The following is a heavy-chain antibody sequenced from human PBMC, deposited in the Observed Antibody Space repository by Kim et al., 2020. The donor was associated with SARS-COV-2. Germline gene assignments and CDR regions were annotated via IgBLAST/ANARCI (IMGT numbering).Heavy chain of an antibody. V-gene: IGHV1-69*06. CDR3: ASTGASVTGYYVSSDY. D-gene: IGHD3-10*01. CDR2: INPIFGTA. J-gene: IGHJ4*02. CDR1: GYTFSSYA. Sequence: SVKVSCKASGYTFSSYAISWVRQAPGQGLEWMGGINPIFGTANYAQKFQGRVTMTADTSTSTAYMELSSLRSEDTAVYYCASTGASVTGYYVSSDYWGQGTLVTVSS.